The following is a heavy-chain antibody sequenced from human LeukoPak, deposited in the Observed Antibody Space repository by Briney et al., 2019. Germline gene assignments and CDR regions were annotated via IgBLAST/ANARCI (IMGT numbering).Heavy chain of an antibody. CDR1: GFTFSSYA. Sequence: TGGSLRLSCAASGFTFSSYAVSWVRQAPGKGLEWVSAISGSGGSTYYADSVKGRFTISRDNSKNTLYLQMNSLRAEDTAVYYCAKLAIHTNDPFDYWGQGTLVTVSS. J-gene: IGHJ4*02. V-gene: IGHV3-23*01. D-gene: IGHD2-8*01. CDR3: AKLAIHTNDPFDY. CDR2: ISGSGGST.